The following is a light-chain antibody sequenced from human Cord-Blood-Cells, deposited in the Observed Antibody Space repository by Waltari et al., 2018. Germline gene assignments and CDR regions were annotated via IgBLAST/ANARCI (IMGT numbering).Light chain of an antibody. CDR1: QSVSSSY. V-gene: IGKV3-20*01. J-gene: IGKJ2*01. CDR3: QQYGSSHT. Sequence: EIVLTQSPGTLSLSPGVIATLSCRASQSVSSSYLAWYQQKPGQAPRLLIYGASSRATGIPDRFSGSGSGTDFTLTISRLEPEDFAVYYCQQYGSSHTFGQGTKLEIK. CDR2: GAS.